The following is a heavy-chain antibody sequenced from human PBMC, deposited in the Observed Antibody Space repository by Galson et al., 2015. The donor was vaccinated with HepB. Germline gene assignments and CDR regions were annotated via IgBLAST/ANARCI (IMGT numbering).Heavy chain of an antibody. D-gene: IGHD1-26*01. V-gene: IGHV5-51*01. CDR2: IYPGDSDT. Sequence: QSGAEVKKPGESLKISCKGSGYSFTSYWIGWVRQMPGKGLEWMGIIYPGDSDTRYSPSFQGQVTISADKSISTAYLQWSSLKASDTAMYYCARHGIVGATYINWFDPWGQGTLVTVSS. CDR1: GYSFTSYW. J-gene: IGHJ5*02. CDR3: ARHGIVGATYINWFDP.